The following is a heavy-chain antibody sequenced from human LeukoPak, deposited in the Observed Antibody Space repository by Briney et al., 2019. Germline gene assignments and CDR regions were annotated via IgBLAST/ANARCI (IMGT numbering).Heavy chain of an antibody. Sequence: GGSLRLSCAASGFTFSSYAMSWVRQAPGKGLEWVSSISSSSSYIYYADSVKGRFTISRDNAKNSLYLQMNSLRAEDTAVYYCARVSIQLWTLPDYWGQGTLVTVSS. CDR3: ARVSIQLWTLPDY. J-gene: IGHJ4*02. CDR2: ISSSSSYI. CDR1: GFTFSSYA. V-gene: IGHV3-21*01. D-gene: IGHD5-18*01.